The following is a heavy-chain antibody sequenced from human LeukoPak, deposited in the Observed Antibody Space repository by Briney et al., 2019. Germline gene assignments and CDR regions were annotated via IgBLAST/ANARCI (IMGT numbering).Heavy chain of an antibody. J-gene: IGHJ4*02. CDR2: TFYRAEWHY. D-gene: IGHD1-7*01. CDR3: AGEVELRFDY. CDR1: GDSVSSNNAA. Sequence: SQTLSLTCAISGDSVSSNNAAWDWIRQSPSRGLEWLGRTFYRAEWHYDYALSVKSRITISPDTSKNRFSLQLNSVAPEDTAVYYWAGEVELRFDYWGQGTLVTVSS. V-gene: IGHV6-1*01.